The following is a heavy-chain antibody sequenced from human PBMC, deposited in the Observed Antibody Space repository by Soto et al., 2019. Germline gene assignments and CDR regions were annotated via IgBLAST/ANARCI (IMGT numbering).Heavy chain of an antibody. V-gene: IGHV4-4*07. Sequence: SETLSLTCTVSGGSISSYYWSWIRQPAGKGLEWIGRIYTSGSTNYNPSLKSRVTMSVDTSKNQFSLKLSSVTAADTAVYYCARGGYCSGGSCDWFDPWGQGTLVTVSS. CDR3: ARGGYCSGGSCDWFDP. CDR2: IYTSGST. J-gene: IGHJ5*02. CDR1: GGSISSYY. D-gene: IGHD2-15*01.